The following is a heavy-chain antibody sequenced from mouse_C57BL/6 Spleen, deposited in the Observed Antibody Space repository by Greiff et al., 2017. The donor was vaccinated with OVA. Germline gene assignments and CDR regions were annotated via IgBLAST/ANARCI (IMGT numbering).Heavy chain of an antibody. CDR3: ARQLGHAY. Sequence: EVQVVESGGDLVKPGGSLKLSCAASGFTFSSYGMSWVRQTPDKRLEWVATISSGGSYTYYPDSVKGRFTISRDNAKNTLYLQMSSLKSEDTAMYYCARQLGHAYWGQGTLVTVSA. D-gene: IGHD4-1*01. CDR2: ISSGGSYT. V-gene: IGHV5-6*01. CDR1: GFTFSSYG. J-gene: IGHJ3*01.